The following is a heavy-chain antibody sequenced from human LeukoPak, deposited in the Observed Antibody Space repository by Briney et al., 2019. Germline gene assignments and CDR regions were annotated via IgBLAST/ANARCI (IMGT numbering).Heavy chain of an antibody. J-gene: IGHJ5*02. CDR1: GGSVRSSSYY. CDR2: IYYSGST. D-gene: IGHD3-10*01. CDR3: ARGPRFGELLWHWFDP. Sequence: SETLSLTCTVSGGSVRSSSYYWGWIRQPPGQGLEWIGSIYYSGSTYYNPSLKSRVTISVDTSKNQFSLKLRSVTAADTAVYYCARGPRFGELLWHWFDPWGQGTLVTVSS. V-gene: IGHV4-39*01.